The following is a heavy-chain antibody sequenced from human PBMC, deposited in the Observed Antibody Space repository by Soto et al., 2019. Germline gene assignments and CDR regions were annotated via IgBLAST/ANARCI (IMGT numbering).Heavy chain of an antibody. J-gene: IGHJ6*02. CDR1: GFTFSSYA. Sequence: QVQLVESGGGVVQPGRSLRLSCAASGFTFSSYAMHWVRQAPGKGLEWVAVISYDGSNKYYADSVKGRFTISRDNSKNTLYLQMNSLRAEDTAVYYCARERAMVRGVIERIYGMDVWGQGTTVTVSS. D-gene: IGHD3-10*01. CDR3: ARERAMVRGVIERIYGMDV. V-gene: IGHV3-30-3*01. CDR2: ISYDGSNK.